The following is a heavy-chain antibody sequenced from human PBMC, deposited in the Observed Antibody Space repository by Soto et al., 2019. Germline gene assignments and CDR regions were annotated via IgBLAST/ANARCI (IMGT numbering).Heavy chain of an antibody. CDR2: ISGKNGNT. Sequence: QVQLVQSGVEVKKPGASVKVSCKASGYTFISHGISWVRQAPGQGLEWMGWISGKNGNTNYAQKLQGRATLTTDTSARKAYLELRSLRSDDTAVYYCARVSSSIVVVPDYGMDVWGQGTTVTVSS. J-gene: IGHJ6*02. V-gene: IGHV1-18*04. CDR1: GYTFISHG. CDR3: ARVSSSIVVVPDYGMDV. D-gene: IGHD2-21*01.